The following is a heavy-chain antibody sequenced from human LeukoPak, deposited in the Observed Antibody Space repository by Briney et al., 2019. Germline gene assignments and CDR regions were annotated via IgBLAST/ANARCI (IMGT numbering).Heavy chain of an antibody. V-gene: IGHV4-59*01. CDR1: GGSISSYY. CDR2: IYYSGST. CDR3: ARYGRDGYTSYYYYGMDV. J-gene: IGHJ6*02. Sequence: SETLSLTCTVSGGSISSYYWSWIRQPPGKGPEWIGYIYYSGSTNYNPSLKSRVTISVDTSKNQFSLKLSSVTAADTAAYYCARYGRDGYTSYYYYGMDVWGQGTTVTVSS. D-gene: IGHD5-24*01.